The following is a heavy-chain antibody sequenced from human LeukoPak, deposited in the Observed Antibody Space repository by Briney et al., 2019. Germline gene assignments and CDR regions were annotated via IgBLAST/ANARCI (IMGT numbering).Heavy chain of an antibody. CDR2: IYTSGST. D-gene: IGHD3-3*01. V-gene: IGHV4-61*02. J-gene: IGHJ6*02. CDR1: GESISSGSYY. Sequence: SQTLSLTCTVSGESISSGSYYWSWIRQPAGKGLEWIGRIYTSGSTNYNPSLKSRVTISVDTSKNQFSLKLSSVTAADTAVYYCARESITIFGVVLNYYYYGMDVWGQGTTVTVSS. CDR3: ARESITIFGVVLNYYYYGMDV.